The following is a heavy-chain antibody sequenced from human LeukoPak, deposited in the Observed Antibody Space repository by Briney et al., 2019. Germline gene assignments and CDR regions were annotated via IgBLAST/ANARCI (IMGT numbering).Heavy chain of an antibody. CDR3: ASEGDYIPFDY. D-gene: IGHD4-17*01. V-gene: IGHV3-33*01. CDR1: GFTFSSYG. Sequence: SLTLSCASSGFTFSSYGMHWVRQARGKGLDWVAVIWYDGSNKYYADSVKGRFTISRDNSKNTLYLQMNSLRAEDTAVYYCASEGDYIPFDYWGQGTLVTVSS. J-gene: IGHJ4*02. CDR2: IWYDGSNK.